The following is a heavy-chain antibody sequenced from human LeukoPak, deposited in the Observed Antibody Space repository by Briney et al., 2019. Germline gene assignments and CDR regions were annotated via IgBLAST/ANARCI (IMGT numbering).Heavy chain of an antibody. Sequence: GGSLRLSCAGSGFTFSDYSMNWVRQAPGKGLEWVSSISGNSVYIFYADSVKGRFTISRDDAKNTVYLQMNSLRAEDTALFFWAKFETRGPLSEDNWGEGPLVTVSS. J-gene: IGHJ4*02. CDR2: ISGNSVYI. V-gene: IGHV3-21*01. D-gene: IGHD3-10*01. CDR3: AKFETRGPLSEDN. CDR1: GFTFSDYS.